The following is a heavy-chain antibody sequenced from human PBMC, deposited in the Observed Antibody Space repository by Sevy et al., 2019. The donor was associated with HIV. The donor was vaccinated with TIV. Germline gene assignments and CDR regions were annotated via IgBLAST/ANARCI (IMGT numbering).Heavy chain of an antibody. D-gene: IGHD3-3*01. CDR3: ARVDPYYEFGDV. CDR1: GYTLNDYG. J-gene: IGHJ6*02. Sequence: ASVKVSCKASGYTLNDYGISWVRQAPGQGLAWIGWVTTYKDSTNYAQNFQGRVTLTTDTSTNTAYMELRSLRSTDTAVYYCARVDPYYEFGDVWGQGTTVTVSS. CDR2: VTTYKDST. V-gene: IGHV1-18*01.